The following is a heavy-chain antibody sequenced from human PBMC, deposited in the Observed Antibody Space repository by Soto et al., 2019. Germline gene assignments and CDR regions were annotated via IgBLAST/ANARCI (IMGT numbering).Heavy chain of an antibody. V-gene: IGHV4-59*08. Sequence: QLQLQESGPGLVKPSETLSLTCTVSGGSISSYYWTWIRQPPGKGLEWIGYIYYRGSTNYNPSLKSRVTISVDTSKNQFSLTLSSVTAADTAVYYCARRYGGNLDYWGQGPLVTVSS. J-gene: IGHJ4*02. CDR3: ARRYGGNLDY. CDR1: GGSISSYY. CDR2: IYYRGST. D-gene: IGHD1-26*01.